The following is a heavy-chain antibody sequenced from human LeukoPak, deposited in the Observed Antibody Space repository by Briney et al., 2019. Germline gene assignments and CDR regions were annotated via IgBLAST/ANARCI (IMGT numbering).Heavy chain of an antibody. V-gene: IGHV3-21*01. CDR3: ASPKPAAEYYYYYGMDV. Sequence: PGGSLRLSCAASGFTFSSYSMNWARQAPGKGLEWVSSISSSSSYIYYADSVKGRFTISRDNAKNSLYLQMNSLRAEDTAVYYCASPKPAAEYYYYYGMDVWGQGTTVTVSS. CDR2: ISSSSSYI. CDR1: GFTFSSYS. D-gene: IGHD2-2*01. J-gene: IGHJ6*02.